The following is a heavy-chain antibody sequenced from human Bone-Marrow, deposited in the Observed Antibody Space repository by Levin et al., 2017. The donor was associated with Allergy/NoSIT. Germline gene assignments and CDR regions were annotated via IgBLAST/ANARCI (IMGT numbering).Heavy chain of an antibody. CDR3: ARDSGNYQESSGDFDF. Sequence: VASVKVSCKASGYTFTNYGISWVRQAPGQGLEWLGWISVYNNNTHSIKKVQGRVTMTTDPSTNTANLELRSLRSDDTGLYYCARDSGNYQESSGDFDFWGQGTLVIVSS. CDR2: ISVYNNNT. D-gene: IGHD3-22*01. V-gene: IGHV1-18*01. J-gene: IGHJ4*02. CDR1: GYTFTNYG.